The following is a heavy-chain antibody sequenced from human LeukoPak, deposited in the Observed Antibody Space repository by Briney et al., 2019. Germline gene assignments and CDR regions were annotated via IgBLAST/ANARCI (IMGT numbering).Heavy chain of an antibody. CDR2: IIPIFGTA. CDR1: GGTFSSYA. D-gene: IGHD6-19*01. CDR3: ARDRGIAVAQWVLDY. V-gene: IGHV1-69*01. Sequence: SVKVSCKXSGGTFSSYAISWVRQAPGQGLEWMGGIIPIFGTANYAQKFQGRVTITADESTSTAYMELSSLRSEDTAVYYCARDRGIAVAQWVLDYWGQGTLVTVSS. J-gene: IGHJ4*02.